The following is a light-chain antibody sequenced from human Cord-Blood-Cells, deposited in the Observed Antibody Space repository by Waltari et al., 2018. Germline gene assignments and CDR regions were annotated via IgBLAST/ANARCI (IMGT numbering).Light chain of an antibody. CDR1: SSDVGSYNL. J-gene: IGLJ3*02. CDR3: CSYAGSSTWM. Sequence: QSALTQPASVSGSPGQSITISCTGTSSDVGSYNLLSWYQQHPGKAPKLMIYEGSKRPSGVSNRFSGSKSGNTASLTISGLQAEDEADYYCCSYAGSSTWMFGGGTKLTVL. CDR2: EGS. V-gene: IGLV2-23*01.